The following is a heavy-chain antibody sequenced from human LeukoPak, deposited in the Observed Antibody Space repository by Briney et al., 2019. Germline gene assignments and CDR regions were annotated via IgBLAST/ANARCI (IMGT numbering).Heavy chain of an antibody. CDR3: ARGCRGDYGDYVPYYGMDV. D-gene: IGHD4-17*01. CDR2: INNSVST. CDR1: GFTFSRYA. V-gene: IGHV4-34*01. J-gene: IGHJ6*02. Sequence: PGGSPRFSCAASGFTFSRYAMSWGRETPGKGVERIGEINNSVSTNYNPSLKSRVTISVDTSKHQFSLNLSSVTAADTAVYYCARGCRGDYGDYVPYYGMDVWGQGTTVTVSS.